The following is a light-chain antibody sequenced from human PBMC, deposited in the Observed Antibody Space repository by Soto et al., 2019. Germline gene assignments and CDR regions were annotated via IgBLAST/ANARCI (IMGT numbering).Light chain of an antibody. V-gene: IGKV1-39*01. Sequence: DIQMTQSPSSLSSSVGDRVTITCRASQSLSNYLNWYQQKPGKAPKLLIFGASTLQSGVPSRFSGGGSGTQFSLTISSLQPEDWATYYCQQTDSIPLTFGGGTQVEIK. CDR2: GAS. CDR1: QSLSNY. J-gene: IGKJ4*01. CDR3: QQTDSIPLT.